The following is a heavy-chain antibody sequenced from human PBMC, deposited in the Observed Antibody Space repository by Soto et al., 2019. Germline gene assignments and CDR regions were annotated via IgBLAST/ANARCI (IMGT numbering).Heavy chain of an antibody. V-gene: IGHV3-30*18. D-gene: IGHD2-2*01. CDR2: ISYDGSHE. J-gene: IGHJ5*02. CDR3: AKDPKCCTIGSHFLDNWFDH. CDR1: GFTFSNYR. Sequence: PXVSLRLSCAASGFTFSNYRMHWVRQTPGKGLEWVAVISYDGSHEFYTDSVKGRFTISRDNSKNTLYLQMNSLKTEDTAMYYCAKDPKCCTIGSHFLDNWFDHWRQGTLVTV.